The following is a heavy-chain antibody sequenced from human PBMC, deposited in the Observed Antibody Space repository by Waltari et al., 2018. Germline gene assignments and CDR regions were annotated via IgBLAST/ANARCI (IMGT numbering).Heavy chain of an antibody. CDR3: ARVQDDYVTWFDP. CDR2: IYYSGST. CDR1: GGSISSHY. J-gene: IGHJ5*02. Sequence: QVQLQESGPGLVKPSETLSLTCTVPGGSISSHYWSWIRQPPGKGLEWIGYIYYSGSTNYNPSLKSRVTISVDTSKNQFSLKLSSVTAADTAVYYCARVQDDYVTWFDPWGQGTLVTVSS. V-gene: IGHV4-59*11. D-gene: IGHD4-17*01.